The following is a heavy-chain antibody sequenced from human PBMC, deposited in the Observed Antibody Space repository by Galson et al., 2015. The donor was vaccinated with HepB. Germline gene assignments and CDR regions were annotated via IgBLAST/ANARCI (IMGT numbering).Heavy chain of an antibody. J-gene: IGHJ4*02. Sequence: SVKVSCKASGYIFTKYYMHWVRQAPGQGLDWLGVLDLSGGYTTYAQNFQGRVSMTRDTSTSTVYMELSSLRSEDTAVYYCVRDIARMGDYWGQGTLVTVSS. D-gene: IGHD2-8*01. CDR3: VRDIARMGDY. V-gene: IGHV1-46*03. CDR2: LDLSGGYT. CDR1: GYIFTKYY.